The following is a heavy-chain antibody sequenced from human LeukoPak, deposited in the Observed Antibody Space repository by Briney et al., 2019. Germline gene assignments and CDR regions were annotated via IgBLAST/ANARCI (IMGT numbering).Heavy chain of an antibody. Sequence: SETLSLTCSVSGGSISSYYWSWIRQPAGKGLEWIGRVHRSGDTNYNPSLKSRLTMAVETSKNQISLRLRSVSAADTAVYYCARDDFEYSVHYGMDVWGQGTTVTVFS. D-gene: IGHD3-9*01. V-gene: IGHV4-4*07. CDR2: VHRSGDT. CDR3: ARDDFEYSVHYGMDV. CDR1: GGSISSYY. J-gene: IGHJ6*02.